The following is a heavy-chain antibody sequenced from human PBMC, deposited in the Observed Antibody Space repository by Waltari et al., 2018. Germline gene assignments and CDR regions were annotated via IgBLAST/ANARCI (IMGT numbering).Heavy chain of an antibody. Sequence: QLQMQESGPRLVKPSETLSLTCTVSGGSISSVNYYWGFIRQPPGKGLEWIGIINYSWPTSYNPSLKSRFIISADTSKNQFALQLSPVTAADTAVYYCARFSQVTASSLLDFWGQGTLVTVSS. CDR2: INYSWPT. V-gene: IGHV4-39*01. CDR1: GGSISSVNYY. J-gene: IGHJ4*02. D-gene: IGHD2-21*02. CDR3: ARFSQVTASSLLDF.